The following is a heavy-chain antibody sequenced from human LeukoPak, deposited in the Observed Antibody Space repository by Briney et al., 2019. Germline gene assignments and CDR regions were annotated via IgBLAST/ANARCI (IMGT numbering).Heavy chain of an antibody. J-gene: IGHJ3*02. Sequence: PSETLSLTCTVSGGSISSSSYYWGWIRQPPGKGLEWIGYIYYSGSTNYNPSLKSRVTISVDTSKNQFSLKLSSVTAADTAVYYCARRGYDILTGDKWGVWGAFDIWGQGTMVTVSS. D-gene: IGHD3-9*01. CDR1: GGSISSSSYY. V-gene: IGHV4-61*05. CDR3: ARRGYDILTGDKWGVWGAFDI. CDR2: IYYSGST.